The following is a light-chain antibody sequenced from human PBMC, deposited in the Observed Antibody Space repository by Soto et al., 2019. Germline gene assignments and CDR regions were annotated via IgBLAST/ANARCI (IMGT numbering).Light chain of an antibody. CDR2: GAS. V-gene: IGKV3-15*01. CDR1: QSVSSN. CDR3: QQYADWPRT. Sequence: EIVLTQSPATLSVSPGERATLSCRASQSVSSNLAWYQQKPGQAPRLLIYGASTRATGIPARSSGSGSGTEFTLTISSLQSGDFAVYYCQQYADWPRTFGQGTKVDIK. J-gene: IGKJ1*01.